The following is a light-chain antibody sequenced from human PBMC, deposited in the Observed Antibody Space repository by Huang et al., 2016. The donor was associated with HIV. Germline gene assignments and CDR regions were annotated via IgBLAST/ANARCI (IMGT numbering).Light chain of an antibody. CDR3: QQYNNWPPIT. V-gene: IGKV3-15*01. CDR2: GAS. Sequence: DIVMTQSPATLSVSPGERATLSCRASQSVSSNLAWDQQKPGQAPRLLIFGASTRATGIPARFSGSGSGTEFTLIISSLQSEDFAVYYCQQYNNWPPITFGQGTRLEIK. CDR1: QSVSSN. J-gene: IGKJ5*01.